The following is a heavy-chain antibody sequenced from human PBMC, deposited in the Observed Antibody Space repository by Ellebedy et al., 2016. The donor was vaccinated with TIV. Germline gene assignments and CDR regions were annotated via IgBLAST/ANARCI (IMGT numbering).Heavy chain of an antibody. Sequence: PGGSLRLSCAASGFTFNIYGMHWVRQAPGKGLEWVSSISSTSSSIYYADSVKGRFTISRDNAKNSLYLQMNSLRAEDTAMYYCARDPEGYYGSGRSDCWGQGTLVTVSS. CDR2: ISSTSSSI. D-gene: IGHD3-10*01. CDR3: ARDPEGYYGSGRSDC. V-gene: IGHV3-21*01. CDR1: GFTFNIYG. J-gene: IGHJ4*02.